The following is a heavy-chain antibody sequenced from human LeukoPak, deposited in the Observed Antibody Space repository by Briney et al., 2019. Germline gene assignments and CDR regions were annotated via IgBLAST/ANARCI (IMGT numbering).Heavy chain of an antibody. CDR3: ARVLRTSGWSLSWFDP. CDR1: GGSISSSSHY. J-gene: IGHJ5*02. CDR2: IFHSGST. V-gene: IGHV4-39*07. D-gene: IGHD6-19*01. Sequence: SETLSLTCIVSGGSISSSSHYWGWIRQPPEKGLEWIGSIFHSGSTYHNPSLKSRVTMSVDTSKNQFSLELNSMTAADTAVYYCARVLRTSGWSLSWFDPWGQGTLVTVSS.